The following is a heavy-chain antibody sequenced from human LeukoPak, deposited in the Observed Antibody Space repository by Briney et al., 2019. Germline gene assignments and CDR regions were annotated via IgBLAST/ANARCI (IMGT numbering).Heavy chain of an antibody. CDR1: GFTFSSYW. CDR3: ARDLSYYGMDV. D-gene: IGHD2/OR15-2a*01. Sequence: GGSLRLSCAASGFTFSSYWMHWVRQAPGKGLMWVSGINTDGSSTSYADSVKGRFTISRDNAKNTLFLQMNSLRAEDTAVYYCARDLSYYGMDVWGQGTTVTVSS. V-gene: IGHV3-74*01. CDR2: INTDGSST. J-gene: IGHJ6*02.